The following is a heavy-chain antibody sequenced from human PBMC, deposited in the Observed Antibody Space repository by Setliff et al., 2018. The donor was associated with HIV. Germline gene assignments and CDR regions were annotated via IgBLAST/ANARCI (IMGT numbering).Heavy chain of an antibody. J-gene: IGHJ4*02. D-gene: IGHD4-4*01. CDR2: VYYTGES. CDR3: ASATVGGASPFDS. CDR1: GGSISRGGRY. V-gene: IGHV4-31*03. Sequence: SETLSLTCSVYGGSISRGGRYSGWIRQHPGRGLEWLGYVYYTGESFYKPALGGRVTILQDKSKNQFYLELRSVTAADTAVYYCASATVGGASPFDSWGPGTLVTVSS.